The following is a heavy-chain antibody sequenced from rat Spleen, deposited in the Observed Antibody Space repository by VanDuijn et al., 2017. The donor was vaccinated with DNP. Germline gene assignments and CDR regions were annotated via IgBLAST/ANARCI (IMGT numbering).Heavy chain of an antibody. J-gene: IGHJ2*01. CDR2: ISYEGSST. D-gene: IGHD5-1*01. CDR3: TTLTGRDY. CDR1: GFTFSDYY. V-gene: IGHV5-20*01. Sequence: EVQLVESGGGLVQPGRSLKLSCAASGFTFSDYYMAWVRQAPKKGLEWVASISYEGSSTYYGDSVKGRFTISRDNSKSRLYLQMDSLRSEDTAIYYCTTLTGRDYWGQGVMVTVSS.